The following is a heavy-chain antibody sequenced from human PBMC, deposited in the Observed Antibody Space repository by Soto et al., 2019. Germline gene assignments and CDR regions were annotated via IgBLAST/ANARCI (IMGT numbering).Heavy chain of an antibody. V-gene: IGHV1-18*04. CDR2: ISVYNGNT. J-gene: IGHJ6*02. CDR3: ARENPPDV. Sequence: ASVKVSCKTSGYTFTSRGISWVRQAPGQGLEWMGWISVYNGNTNYPQKVQDRVTMTTDTSTSTAYTELRSLRSDDTAVYYCARENPPDVWGQGTTVTVSS. CDR1: GYTFTSRG.